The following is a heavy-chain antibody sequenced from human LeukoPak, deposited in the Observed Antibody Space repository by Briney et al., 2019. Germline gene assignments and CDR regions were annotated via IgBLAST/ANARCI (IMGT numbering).Heavy chain of an antibody. V-gene: IGHV3-9*01. CDR3: AKDGSGSYWYFDY. CDR1: GFTFDDYA. CDR2: ISWNSGSI. Sequence: PGGSLRLSCAASGFTFDDYAMHWVRQAPGKGLEGVSGISWNSGSIGYADSVKGRFTISRDNAKNSLYLQMNSLRAEDTALYYCAKDGSGSYWYFDYWGQGTLVTVSS. J-gene: IGHJ4*02. D-gene: IGHD3-10*01.